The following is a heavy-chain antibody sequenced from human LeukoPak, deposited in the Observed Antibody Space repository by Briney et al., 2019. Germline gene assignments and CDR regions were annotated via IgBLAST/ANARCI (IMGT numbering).Heavy chain of an antibody. J-gene: IGHJ4*02. D-gene: IGHD5-24*01. Sequence: ASVKVSCKASGYTFTSYGISWVRQAPGQGLEWMGWISAYNGNTNYAQKLQGRVTMTTDTSTSTAYMELRSLRSDDTAVYYCARDQEPEMGMAIVPEYWGQRTLVTVSS. CDR1: GYTFTSYG. CDR2: ISAYNGNT. V-gene: IGHV1-18*01. CDR3: ARDQEPEMGMAIVPEY.